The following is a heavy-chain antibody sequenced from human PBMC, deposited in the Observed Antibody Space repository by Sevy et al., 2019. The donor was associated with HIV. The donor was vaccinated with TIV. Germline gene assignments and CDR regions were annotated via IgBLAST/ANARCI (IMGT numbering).Heavy chain of an antibody. CDR3: TRHGILPYGSGKAFDI. V-gene: IGHV3-13*01. J-gene: IGHJ3*02. D-gene: IGHD3-10*01. Sequence: GGSLRLSCVGSGFIFSNYDMHWVRQRTGKGLEWVAFIGTLANTFYPDSVKGRFTISRETAKNALFLKMNDLRVGVTAVYFCTRHGILPYGSGKAFDIWGRGTTVTVSS. CDR2: IGTLANT. CDR1: GFIFSNYD.